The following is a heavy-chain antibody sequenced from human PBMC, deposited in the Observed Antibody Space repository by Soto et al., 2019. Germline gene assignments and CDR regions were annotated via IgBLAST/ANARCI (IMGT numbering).Heavy chain of an antibody. CDR3: ARDTLPTDFGLGWDV. Sequence: LRLSCAASKFIFSDYYMSWIRQAPGKGLEWVSYISNSGTTIYYADSVKGRFTISRDNAKKSLYLQMNSLRAEDTAVYYCARDTLPTDFGLGWDVWGQGTTVTVSS. D-gene: IGHD4-17*01. V-gene: IGHV3-11*01. CDR1: KFIFSDYY. CDR2: ISNSGTTI. J-gene: IGHJ6*02.